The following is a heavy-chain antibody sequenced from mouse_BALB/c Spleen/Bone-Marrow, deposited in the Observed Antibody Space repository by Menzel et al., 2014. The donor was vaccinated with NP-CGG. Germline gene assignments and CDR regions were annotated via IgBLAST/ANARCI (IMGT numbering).Heavy chain of an antibody. CDR1: GYTFSSYW. V-gene: IGHV1-9*01. D-gene: IGHD4-1*01. CDR2: ILPGSGST. Sequence: VKLQESGAELMKPGASVEISCKATGYTFSSYWIEWVKQRPGHGLEWIGEILPGSGSTNYNEKFKGKATFTADTSSNTAYMQLSSLTSEDSAVYYCARAGTGFAYWGQGTLVTVSA. CDR3: ARAGTGFAY. J-gene: IGHJ3*01.